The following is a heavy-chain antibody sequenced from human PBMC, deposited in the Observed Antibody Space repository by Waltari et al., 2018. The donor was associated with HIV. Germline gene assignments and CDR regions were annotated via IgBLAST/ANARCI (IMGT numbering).Heavy chain of an antibody. CDR2: IRRGNNEK. D-gene: IGHD3-16*01. Sequence: LVESGGGVVKTGGSIRLTCEASGFDLRHYSMNWVRQSPMRGLEWVCSIRRGNNEKHYLDSWRGRFAISRDISESSVYLQMESLKEDDTATYFCVRDDPGYGPIDYWGQGTLVTV. CDR1: GFDLRHYS. J-gene: IGHJ4*02. V-gene: IGHV3-21*04. CDR3: VRDDPGYGPIDY.